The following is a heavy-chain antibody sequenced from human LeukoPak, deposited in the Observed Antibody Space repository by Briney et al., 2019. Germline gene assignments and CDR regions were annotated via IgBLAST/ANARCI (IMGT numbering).Heavy chain of an antibody. CDR3: ARAGASYCGGDCQNFDP. D-gene: IGHD2-21*02. CDR2: INHSGST. J-gene: IGHJ5*02. V-gene: IGHV4-34*01. Sequence: SETLSLTCAVYGGSFSGYYWSWIRQPPGKGLEWIGEINHSGSTNYNPSLKSRVTISVDTSKNQFSLKLRSVTAADTAVYYCARAGASYCGGDCQNFDPWGQGILVTVSS. CDR1: GGSFSGYY.